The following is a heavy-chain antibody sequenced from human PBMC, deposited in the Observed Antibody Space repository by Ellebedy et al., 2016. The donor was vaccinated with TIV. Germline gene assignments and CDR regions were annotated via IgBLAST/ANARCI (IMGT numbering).Heavy chain of an antibody. Sequence: GESLKISCAASEFTFSSYSMNWVRQAPGKGLEWVSSISSSSNYIYYADSVKGRFTISRDNAQNSLYLHMNNLRAEDTAVYYCARDPNSPGDTGYGDYWGQGVVVTVST. CDR1: EFTFSSYS. CDR2: ISSSSNYI. V-gene: IGHV3-21*04. D-gene: IGHD5-12*01. J-gene: IGHJ4*02. CDR3: ARDPNSPGDTGYGDY.